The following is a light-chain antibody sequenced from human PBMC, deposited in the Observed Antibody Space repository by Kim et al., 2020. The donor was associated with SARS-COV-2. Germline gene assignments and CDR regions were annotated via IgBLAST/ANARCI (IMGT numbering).Light chain of an antibody. J-gene: IGKJ2*01. CDR3: QQYNNWHYT. Sequence: SGSPGERATLSCRASQSVSSNLAWYQQKPGQAPRLLIYGASTRATGIPARFSGSGSGTEFTLTISSLQSEDFAVYYCQQYNNWHYTFGQGTKLEI. CDR2: GAS. V-gene: IGKV3-15*01. CDR1: QSVSSN.